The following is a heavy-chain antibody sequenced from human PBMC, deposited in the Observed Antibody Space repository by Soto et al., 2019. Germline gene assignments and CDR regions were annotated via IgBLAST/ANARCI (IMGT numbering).Heavy chain of an antibody. V-gene: IGHV1-69*01. CDR3: ARDGGEQLARWGYYYYYGMDV. D-gene: IGHD6-6*01. CDR1: GGTFSSYA. Sequence: QVQLVQSGAEVKKPGSSVKVSCKASGGTFSSYAISWVRQAPGQGLEWMGGIIPIFGTANYAQKFQGRVTITADESTSTAYMELSSLRSEDAAVYYCARDGGEQLARWGYYYYYGMDVWGQGTTVTVSS. CDR2: IIPIFGTA. J-gene: IGHJ6*02.